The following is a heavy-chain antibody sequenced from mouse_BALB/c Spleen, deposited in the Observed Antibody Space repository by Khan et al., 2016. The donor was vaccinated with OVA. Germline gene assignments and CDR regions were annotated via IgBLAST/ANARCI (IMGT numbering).Heavy chain of an antibody. J-gene: IGHJ4*01. CDR3: ARQPYYHYYIMDY. Sequence: QVQLKQSGPGLVAPSQSLSITCTISGFSLTNYGVHWVRQPPGKGLEWLVVIWSDGSTAYNSALNSRLSISKDNSKSQVFLKMNSLQTDVTAMYYCARQPYYHYYIMDYWGQGTSVTVSS. V-gene: IGHV2-6-1*01. CDR2: IWSDGST. D-gene: IGHD2-10*01. CDR1: GFSLTNYG.